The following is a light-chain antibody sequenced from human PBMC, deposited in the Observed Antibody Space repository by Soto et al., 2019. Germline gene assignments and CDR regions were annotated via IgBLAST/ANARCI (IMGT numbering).Light chain of an antibody. Sequence: QSALTQPASVSRSPGQSITISYTGTSSDVGGYNYVSWYQQHPGKAPKLMIYDVSNRPSGVSNRFSGSKSGNTASLTISRLQAEDEADYYCSSYTSSSTRVFGTGPKVTVL. CDR2: DVS. J-gene: IGLJ1*01. CDR1: SSDVGGYNY. V-gene: IGLV2-14*01. CDR3: SSYTSSSTRV.